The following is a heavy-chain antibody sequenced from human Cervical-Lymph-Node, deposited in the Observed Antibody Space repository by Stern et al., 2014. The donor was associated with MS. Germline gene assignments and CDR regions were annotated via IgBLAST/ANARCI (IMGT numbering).Heavy chain of an antibody. D-gene: IGHD2-15*01. CDR1: GYSFTGFS. CDR2: FKPNRGVT. J-gene: IGHJ6*02. Sequence: QVQLVQSGAEVKKPGASVKVSCKASGYSFTGFSIHWVRQAPGQGPQGIGRFKPNRGVTDYALDFQGRVTMTGDSSISTAYMELTSLRSDDTAIFYCARGPSGSSWSRRHYYGMDVWGQGTTVTVS. V-gene: IGHV1-2*06. CDR3: ARGPSGSSWSRRHYYGMDV.